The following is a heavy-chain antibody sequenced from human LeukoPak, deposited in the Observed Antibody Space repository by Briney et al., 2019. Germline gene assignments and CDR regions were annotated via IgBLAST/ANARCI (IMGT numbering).Heavy chain of an antibody. D-gene: IGHD3-10*01. J-gene: IGHJ4*02. CDR3: AKDQNYFGSGSSAVDS. CDR2: ILYDGTNK. Sequence: GGSLRLSCAASGFTLSDYGMHWVRQAPGKGLEWVALILYDGTNKYYADSVKGRFTISRDISKNTLYLRMNSLRAEDTAVYHCAKDQNYFGSGSSAVDSWGQGTLVTVSS. V-gene: IGHV3-30*02. CDR1: GFTLSDYG.